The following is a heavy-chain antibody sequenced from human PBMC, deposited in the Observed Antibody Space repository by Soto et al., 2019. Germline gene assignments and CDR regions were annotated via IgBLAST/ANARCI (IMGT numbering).Heavy chain of an antibody. CDR2: IYYSGST. Sequence: SETLSLTCTVSGGSISSYYWSWIRQPPGKGLEWIGYIYYSGSTNYNPSLKSRVTISVDTSKNQFSLKLSSVTAADTAVYYCARLRFGGDYGDYKAFGESDYWGQGTLVTVSS. CDR3: ARLRFGGDYGDYKAFGESDY. CDR1: GGSISSYY. J-gene: IGHJ4*02. D-gene: IGHD4-17*01. V-gene: IGHV4-59*08.